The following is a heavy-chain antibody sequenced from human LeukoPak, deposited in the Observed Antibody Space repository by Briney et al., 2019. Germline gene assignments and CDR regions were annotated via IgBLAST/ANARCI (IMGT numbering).Heavy chain of an antibody. Sequence: GGSLRLSCAASGFTFSSYGMHWVRQASGKGLEWVAFIRYDGSNKYYADSVKGRFTISRDNSKNTLYLQMNSLRAEDTAVYYCASASPGSGSYYNLVYWGQGTLVTVSS. CDR3: ASASPGSGSYYNLVY. CDR2: IRYDGSNK. CDR1: GFTFSSYG. J-gene: IGHJ4*02. D-gene: IGHD3-10*01. V-gene: IGHV3-30*02.